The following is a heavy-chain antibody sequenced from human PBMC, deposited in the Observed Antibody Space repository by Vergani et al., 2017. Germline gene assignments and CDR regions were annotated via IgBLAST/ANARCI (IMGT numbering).Heavy chain of an antibody. J-gene: IGHJ3*02. V-gene: IGHV1-46*01. D-gene: IGHD1-1*01. Sequence: VQLVQSGAEVKKPGASVKVSCKASGYTFTHYYMPWVRQAPGQVLEWMGIINPSGSSTSYAQKFQGRVTMTRDTSTSTVYMEVSSLTSEDTAVYYCAREGALQPGAFDIWGQGTMVTVSS. CDR1: GYTFTHYY. CDR3: AREGALQPGAFDI. CDR2: INPSGSST.